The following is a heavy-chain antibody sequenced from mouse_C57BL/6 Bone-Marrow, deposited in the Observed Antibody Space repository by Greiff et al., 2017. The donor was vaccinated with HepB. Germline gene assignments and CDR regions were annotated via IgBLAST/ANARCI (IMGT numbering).Heavy chain of an antibody. J-gene: IGHJ3*01. CDR2: INPSSGYT. CDR1: GYTFTSYW. V-gene: IGHV1-7*01. Sequence: VQLQQSGAELAKPGASVKLSCKASGYTFTSYWMHWVKQRPGQGLEWIGYINPSSGYTKYNQKFKDKATLTADKYSSTAYMQLSSLTYEDSAVYYCARFFAYGYDEFAYWGQGTLVTVSA. D-gene: IGHD2-2*01. CDR3: ARFFAYGYDEFAY.